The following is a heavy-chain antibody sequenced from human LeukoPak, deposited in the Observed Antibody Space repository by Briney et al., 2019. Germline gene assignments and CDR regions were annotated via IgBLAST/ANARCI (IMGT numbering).Heavy chain of an antibody. CDR3: SSPYPTSDLRDV. Sequence: GSLRLSCAASGFSFSDSALHWVRQAPGKGLEWVGRIRSKENDYATAYGASVKGRFIISRDDSKNTAYLQMNSLKSEDTAVYYCSSPYPTSDLRDVWGNGTTVTVSS. V-gene: IGHV3-73*01. CDR1: GFSFSDSA. J-gene: IGHJ6*04. CDR2: IRSKENDYAT.